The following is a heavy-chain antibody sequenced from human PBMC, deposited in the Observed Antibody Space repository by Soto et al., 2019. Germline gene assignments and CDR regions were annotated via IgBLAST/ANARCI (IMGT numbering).Heavy chain of an antibody. J-gene: IGHJ5*02. CDR3: ARSTTVTTYWFDP. Sequence: SETLSLTCTVSGDSISSGDYYWSWIRQPPGKGLEWIGYIYYSGSTYYNPSLKSRVTISVDTSKNQFSLELSSVTAADTAVYYCARSTTVTTYWFDPWGQGTLVTVSS. D-gene: IGHD4-17*01. CDR1: GDSISSGDYY. V-gene: IGHV4-30-4*01. CDR2: IYYSGST.